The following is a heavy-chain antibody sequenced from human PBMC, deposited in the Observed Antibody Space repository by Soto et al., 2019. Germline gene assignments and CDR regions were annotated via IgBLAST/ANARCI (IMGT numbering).Heavy chain of an antibody. CDR3: ARLWTTVAHDS. J-gene: IGHJ4*02. CDR2: IYYSGT. V-gene: IGHV4-59*08. Sequence: PSETLFLTCTVSGGSISGQYWSWIRQPPGKGLEWIGYIYYSGTTYNPSLKSRVTISVDTSKNRFSLNLNSVTAADTAVYYCARLWTTVAHDSWGQGTLVTVSS. CDR1: GGSISGQY. D-gene: IGHD4-17*01.